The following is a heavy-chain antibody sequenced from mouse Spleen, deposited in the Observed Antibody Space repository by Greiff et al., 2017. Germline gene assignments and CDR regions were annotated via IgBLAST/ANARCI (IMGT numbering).Heavy chain of an antibody. Sequence: QVQLQQSGPELVKPGASVKLSCKASGYTFTSYDINWVKQRPGQGLEWIGWIYPRDGSTKYNEKFKGKATLTVDTSSSTAYMELHSLTSEDSAVYFCARTPHYSGSSYWYFDVWGAGTTVTVSS. CDR2: IYPRDGST. D-gene: IGHD1-1*01. V-gene: IGHV1-85*01. CDR3: ARTPHYSGSSYWYFDV. J-gene: IGHJ1*01. CDR1: GYTFTSYD.